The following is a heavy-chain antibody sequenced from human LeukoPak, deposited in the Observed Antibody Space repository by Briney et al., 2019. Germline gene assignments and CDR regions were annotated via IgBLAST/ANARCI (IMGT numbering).Heavy chain of an antibody. Sequence: SETLSLTCNVSGSSTSSYYWSWIRQPPGEGLEWIAYFYHSGGTNYNPYLKGRAIISVDTSKNEVSLKLRSVTAADTAVYYCARGASSSWYSLWKFWGQGTLVTVSS. CDR1: GSSTSSYY. CDR2: FYHSGGT. D-gene: IGHD6-13*01. J-gene: IGHJ4*02. CDR3: ARGASSSWYSLWKF. V-gene: IGHV4-59*01.